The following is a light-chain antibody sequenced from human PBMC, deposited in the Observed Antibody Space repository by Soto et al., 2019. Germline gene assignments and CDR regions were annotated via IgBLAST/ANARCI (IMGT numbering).Light chain of an antibody. J-gene: IGLJ2*01. CDR1: SSDVGGYNY. CDR3: SSYTSSSTL. Sequence: QSAMTQPACVSGSPGQSLTISCTGTSSDVGGYNYVSWYQQHPGKAPKLMIYEVSNRPSGVSNRFSGSKSGNTASLTISGLQAEDEADYYCSSYTSSSTLFGGGTKLTVL. V-gene: IGLV2-14*01. CDR2: EVS.